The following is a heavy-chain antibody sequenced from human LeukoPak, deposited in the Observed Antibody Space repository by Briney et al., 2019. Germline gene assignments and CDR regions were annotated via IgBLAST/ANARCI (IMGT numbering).Heavy chain of an antibody. CDR3: AKEVRGNFWIGRSMDV. D-gene: IGHD3-3*01. J-gene: IGHJ6*04. Sequence: GGSLSLSCAVSGVTLSSDSMEWGRQAPGKGLEWVSYISSSSSTIYYADSVKGRFTISRDNAKKSLYLQMNSLRAEDTAVYYCAKEVRGNFWIGRSMDVWRKGTTVTVSS. V-gene: IGHV3-48*01. CDR2: ISSSSSTI. CDR1: GVTLSSDS.